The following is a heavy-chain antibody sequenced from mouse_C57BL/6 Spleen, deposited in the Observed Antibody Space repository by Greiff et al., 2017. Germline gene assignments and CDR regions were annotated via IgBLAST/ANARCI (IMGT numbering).Heavy chain of an antibody. V-gene: IGHV2-3*01. CDR2: IWGDGST. CDR3: DKEGFPRHFDY. J-gene: IGHJ2*01. CDR1: GFSLTSYG. Sequence: VQLVESGPGLVAPSQSLSITCTVSGFSLTSYGVSWVRQPPGKGLEWLGVIWGDGSTNYHSAPISRPSISKDNSKSQVLLKLNSLQSDDTATYYCDKEGFPRHFDYWGQGTTLTVSS. D-gene: IGHD1-2*01.